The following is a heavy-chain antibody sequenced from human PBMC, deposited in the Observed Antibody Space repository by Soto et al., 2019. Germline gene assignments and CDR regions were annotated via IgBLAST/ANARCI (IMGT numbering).Heavy chain of an antibody. CDR3: AREGSYKNYYYYGMDV. CDR2: IYYSGST. D-gene: IGHD2-15*01. Sequence: SETLSLTCTVSGGSISSYYWSWIRQPPGRGLEWIGYIYYSGSTNYNPSLKSRVTISVDTSKNQFSLKLSSVTAADTAVYYCAREGSYKNYYYYGMDVWGQGTTVTVSS. V-gene: IGHV4-59*01. J-gene: IGHJ6*02. CDR1: GGSISSYY.